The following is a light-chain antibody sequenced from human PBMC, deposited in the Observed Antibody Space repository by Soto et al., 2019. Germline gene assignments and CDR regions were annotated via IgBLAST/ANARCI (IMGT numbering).Light chain of an antibody. CDR3: QQYNNWPRT. Sequence: EIVMTHSPATLSVSPGERATLSCRASQSVSSNLAWYQQKPGQPPRLLIYGASTGATGIPARFSGSGSGTEFTLTIGSLQSEDFALYYCQQYNNWPRTFGQGTKVDIK. CDR1: QSVSSN. J-gene: IGKJ1*01. CDR2: GAS. V-gene: IGKV3-15*01.